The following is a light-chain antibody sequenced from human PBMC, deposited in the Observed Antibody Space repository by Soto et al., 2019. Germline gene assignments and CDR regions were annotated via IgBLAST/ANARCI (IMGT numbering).Light chain of an antibody. CDR1: SSDVGGYNY. CDR3: QSYHSGNVV. J-gene: IGLJ2*01. V-gene: IGLV2-14*01. CDR2: EVS. Sequence: QSVLTQPASVSGSPGQSITISCTGTSSDVGGYNYVSWYQQHPGKAPKLMIYEVSNRPSGVSNRFSGSKSGNTASLTISGLQAEDEADYYCQSYHSGNVVFGGGTKVTVL.